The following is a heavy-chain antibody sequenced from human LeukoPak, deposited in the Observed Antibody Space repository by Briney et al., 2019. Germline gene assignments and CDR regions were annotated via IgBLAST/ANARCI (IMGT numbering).Heavy chain of an antibody. V-gene: IGHV4-59*12. CDR3: ANALYGDYYSNWFDP. D-gene: IGHD4-17*01. J-gene: IGHJ5*02. CDR2: IYYSGST. Sequence: SETLSLTCTVSGGSISSYYWSWIRQPPGKGLEWIGYIYYSGSTNYNPSLKSRVTISVDTSKNQFSLKLSSVTAADTAVYYCANALYGDYYSNWFDPWGQGTLVTVSS. CDR1: GGSISSYY.